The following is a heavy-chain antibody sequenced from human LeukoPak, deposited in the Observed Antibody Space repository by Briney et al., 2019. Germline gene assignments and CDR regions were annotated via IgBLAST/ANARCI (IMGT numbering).Heavy chain of an antibody. CDR3: ARERSAAYYYYYMDV. J-gene: IGHJ6*03. V-gene: IGHV1-2*02. CDR1: GYTFTGYY. D-gene: IGHD2-15*01. Sequence: ASVKVSCKASGYTFTGYYMHWVRQAPGQGLEWMGWINPNSGGTNYAQKFQGRVTMTTDTSTSTAYMELRSLRCDDTAVYYCARERSAAYYYYYMDVWGKGTTVTVSS. CDR2: INPNSGGT.